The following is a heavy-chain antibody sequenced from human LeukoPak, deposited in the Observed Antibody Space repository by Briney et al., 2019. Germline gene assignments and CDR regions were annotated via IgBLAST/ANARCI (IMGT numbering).Heavy chain of an antibody. V-gene: IGHV3-66*01. CDR3: AKDRWGAVASFDY. Sequence: GGSLRLSCAASGFTFSSYEMNWVRQAPGKGLEWVSVIYSGGSTYYADSVKGRFTISRDSSKNTLYLQMNSLESEDTAVYYRAKDRWGAVASFDYWGQGTLVTVSS. D-gene: IGHD6-19*01. CDR1: GFTFSSYE. CDR2: IYSGGST. J-gene: IGHJ4*02.